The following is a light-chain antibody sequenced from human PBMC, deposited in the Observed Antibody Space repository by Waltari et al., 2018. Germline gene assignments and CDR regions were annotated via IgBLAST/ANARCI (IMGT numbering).Light chain of an antibody. Sequence: QSALTQPPSASGSPGQSVTISCTGTSSDVGCYDFVSWYQQHPGKAPKLMICEVSKRPSGVPDRFSGSKSGNTASLTVSGLQAEDEADYYCSSYAGSNVVFGGGTKLTVL. V-gene: IGLV2-8*01. CDR1: SSDVGCYDF. CDR2: EVS. J-gene: IGLJ2*01. CDR3: SSYAGSNVV.